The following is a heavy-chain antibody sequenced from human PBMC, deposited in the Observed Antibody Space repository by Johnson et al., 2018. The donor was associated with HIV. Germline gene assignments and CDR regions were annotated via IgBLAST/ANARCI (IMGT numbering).Heavy chain of an antibody. CDR3: ATFGGGSFHAFDI. CDR2: IGTAGDT. D-gene: IGHD1-26*01. CDR1: GFTFSSYD. V-gene: IGHV3-13*01. J-gene: IGHJ3*02. Sequence: VQLVESGGGLVQPGGSLRLSCAASGFTFSSYDMHWVRQATGKGLEWVSAIGTAGDTYYPGSVKGRFTISRDNAKNSLYLQMNSLRAEDTAVYYCATFGGGSFHAFDIWGQGTMVTVSS.